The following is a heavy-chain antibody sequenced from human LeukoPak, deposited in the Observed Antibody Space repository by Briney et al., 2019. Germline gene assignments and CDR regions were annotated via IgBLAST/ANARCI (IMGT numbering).Heavy chain of an antibody. CDR2: IKSKTDGGTT. CDR3: TTQWEGWRGNDY. V-gene: IGHV3-15*01. D-gene: IGHD1-26*01. CDR1: GFTPTKAW. J-gene: IGHJ4*02. Sequence: RPGGSLRLSCAASGFTPTKAWMSWVRQAPGKGLVWVGRIKSKTDGGTTDYAAPVKGRFTISRDDSKKTLYLQMNSLKTEDTAVYYCTTQWEGWRGNDYWGQGTLVTVSS.